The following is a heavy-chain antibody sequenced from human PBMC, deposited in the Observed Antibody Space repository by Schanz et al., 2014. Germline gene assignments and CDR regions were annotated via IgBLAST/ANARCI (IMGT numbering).Heavy chain of an antibody. CDR1: GFTFSTHA. CDR2: VSSDGNND. J-gene: IGHJ4*02. D-gene: IGHD1-1*01. Sequence: VQLVESGGGLVQPGGSLRLSCAASGFTFSTHAMHWVRQAPGKGLEWVALVSSDGNNDYYTDSVKGRFTISRDNSKNTVHLQMNSLRAEDTAVYFCAKKVPAYNPFDSWGQGTLVTVSS. V-gene: IGHV3-30*18. CDR3: AKKVPAYNPFDS.